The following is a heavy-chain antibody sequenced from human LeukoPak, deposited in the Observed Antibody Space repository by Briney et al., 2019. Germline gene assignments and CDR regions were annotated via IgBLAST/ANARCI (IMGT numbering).Heavy chain of an antibody. Sequence: SQTLSLTCSVSGGSISDDGYYWSWIRQFPGKGLEWIGHIYYGGTTEYNPSLKSRITISRDTSKTQFSLQLNSVTVADTAVYYCAREGATVTDRWGQGTLVTVSS. D-gene: IGHD4-17*01. CDR1: GGSISDDGYY. CDR3: AREGATVTDR. V-gene: IGHV4-31*03. J-gene: IGHJ5*02. CDR2: IYYGGTT.